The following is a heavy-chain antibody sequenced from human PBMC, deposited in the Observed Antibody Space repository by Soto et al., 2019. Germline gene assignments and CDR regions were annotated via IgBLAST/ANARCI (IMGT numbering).Heavy chain of an antibody. D-gene: IGHD5-12*01. CDR3: VRSRGGNNFDFFD. Sequence: GSLRLSCSASGFTFSSYAMHWVRQAPGKGLEYVSGIRGNGDPPFYADSVKGRFTISRDNSKNTLYLQMSSLSADDPAVYYCVRSRGGNNFDFFDWGQGALVTVSS. V-gene: IGHV3-64D*06. CDR2: IRGNGDPP. CDR1: GFTFSSYA. J-gene: IGHJ4*02.